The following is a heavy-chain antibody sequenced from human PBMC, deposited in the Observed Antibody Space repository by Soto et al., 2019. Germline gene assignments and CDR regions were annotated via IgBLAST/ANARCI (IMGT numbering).Heavy chain of an antibody. V-gene: IGHV1-69*02. CDR3: ARAGNDYGDYVSGWYFDL. CDR1: GGTFSSYT. CDR2: IIPILGIA. Sequence: QVQLVQSGAEVKKPGSSVKVSCKASGGTFSSYTISWVRQAPGQGLEWMGRIIPILGIANYAQKFQGRVTINADKATSTAYMELSSLRSEDTAVYYCARAGNDYGDYVSGWYFDLWGRGTLVTVSS. J-gene: IGHJ2*01. D-gene: IGHD4-17*01.